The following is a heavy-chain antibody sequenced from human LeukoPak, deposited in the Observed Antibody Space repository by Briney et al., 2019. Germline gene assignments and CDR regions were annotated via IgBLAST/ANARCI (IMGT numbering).Heavy chain of an antibody. Sequence: ASVKVSCKASGGTFSSYDISWVRQAPGQGLEWMGGIIPIFGTANYAQKFQGRVTITADESTSTAYMELSSLRSEDTAVYYCARDAAAGTGVDYWGQGTLVTVSS. D-gene: IGHD6-13*01. J-gene: IGHJ4*02. V-gene: IGHV1-69*13. CDR2: IIPIFGTA. CDR3: ARDAAAGTGVDY. CDR1: GGTFSSYD.